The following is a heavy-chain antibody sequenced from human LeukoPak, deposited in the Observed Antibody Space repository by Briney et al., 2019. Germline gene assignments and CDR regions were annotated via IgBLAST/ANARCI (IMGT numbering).Heavy chain of an antibody. CDR1: GGPLNSDY. CDR2: IHYTGST. J-gene: IGHJ3*02. V-gene: IGHV4-59*01. CDR3: ARLPRGAFDI. Sequence: SETLSLTCTVSGGPLNSDYWTWIRRPPGKGLEYIGYIHYTGSTYYNPSLKSRVIISVDTSKNQFSLKVGSVTAADTAVYYCARLPRGAFDIWGQGTMVTVSS. D-gene: IGHD5-12*01.